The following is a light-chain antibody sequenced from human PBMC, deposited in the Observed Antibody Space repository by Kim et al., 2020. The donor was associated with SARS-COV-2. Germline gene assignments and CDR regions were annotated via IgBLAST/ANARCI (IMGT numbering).Light chain of an antibody. CDR3: QQYNTYST. CDR2: KAS. Sequence: DIQMTQSPSTLSASVGDRVTITCRASQSISSWLAWYQQKPGKAPKLLIYKASTLESGVPSRFSGSGSGTEFTLTISSLQPDDFATYYSQQYNTYSTFGQGAKGDIK. CDR1: QSISSW. J-gene: IGKJ1*01. V-gene: IGKV1-5*03.